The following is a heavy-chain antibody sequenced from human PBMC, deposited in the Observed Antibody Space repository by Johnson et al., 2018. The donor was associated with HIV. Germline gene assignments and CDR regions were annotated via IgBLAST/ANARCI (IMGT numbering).Heavy chain of an antibody. CDR3: TTGQVKTIIGLIPLQGPAFDF. CDR1: GFTFTDHY. CDR2: IKSKTDGATT. J-gene: IGHJ3*01. Sequence: VQLVESGGGLVLPGGSLRLSCAVSGFTFTDHYMDWVRQAPGKGLEWVGHIKSKTDGATTDYAAPVRGRFTISRDDSKNMLFLEMKNLKTDDTALYFCTTGQVKTIIGLIPLQGPAFDFWGQGTLVTVS. D-gene: IGHD2/OR15-2a*01. V-gene: IGHV3-15*01.